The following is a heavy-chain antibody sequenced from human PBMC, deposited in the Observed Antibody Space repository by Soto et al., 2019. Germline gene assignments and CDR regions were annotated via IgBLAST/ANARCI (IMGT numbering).Heavy chain of an antibody. Sequence: QVPLQESGPGLVRPSETLSLTCTVSGGSISSYYWSWIRQPPGKGLEWIGYIYYSGSTNYNPSLKSRVTISADTSKNQFSLKLSSVTAADTAVYYCARRYGDAVDFWGQGTLVTVSS. CDR3: ARRYGDAVDF. CDR1: GGSISSYY. CDR2: IYYSGST. J-gene: IGHJ4*02. D-gene: IGHD4-17*01. V-gene: IGHV4-59*01.